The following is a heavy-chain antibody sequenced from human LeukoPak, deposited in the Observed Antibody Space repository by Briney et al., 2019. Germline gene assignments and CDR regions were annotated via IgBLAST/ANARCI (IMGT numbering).Heavy chain of an antibody. V-gene: IGHV6-1*01. Sequence: SQTFSLTCAISGDIVSSNSAAWNWIRQSPSRGLEWLVRTYYRSKWYNDYAVSVKSRITINPDTSKNQFSLQLNSVTPEDAAVYYCAREMEIGVTDYYGMDVWGQGTTVTVSS. CDR1: GDIVSSNSAA. J-gene: IGHJ6*02. D-gene: IGHD2-21*02. CDR3: AREMEIGVTDYYGMDV. CDR2: TYYRSKWYN.